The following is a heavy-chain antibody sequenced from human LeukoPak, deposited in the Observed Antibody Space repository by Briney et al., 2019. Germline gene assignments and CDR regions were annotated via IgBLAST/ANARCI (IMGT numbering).Heavy chain of an antibody. CDR1: GDSISSGSHY. CDR2: IYTSGST. J-gene: IGHJ3*01. D-gene: IGHD3-22*01. V-gene: IGHV4-61*02. CDR3: ARDRSYFESSGHYYVGAFDF. Sequence: PSETLSLTCTVSGDSISSGSHYWSWIRQPAGKGLEWIGRIYTSGSTNYNPSLKSRVTMSVDTSKNQFSLQLSSVTAADTAVYYCARDRSYFESSGHYYVGAFDFWGQGTMVTVSS.